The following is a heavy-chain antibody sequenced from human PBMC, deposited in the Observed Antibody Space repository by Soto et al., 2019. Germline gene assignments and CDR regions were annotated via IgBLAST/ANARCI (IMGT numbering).Heavy chain of an antibody. J-gene: IGHJ4*02. CDR3: ASRRGWEVLDY. CDR1: GGSFSSFY. D-gene: IGHD1-26*01. V-gene: IGHV4-34*01. CDR2: IHHSGST. Sequence: PSETLSLTCAVYGGSFSSFYWSWIRQPPGKVLEWIGEIHHSGSTNYNPSLKSRVSISVDTSKNQFFLKLNSVTAADTAVYYCASRRGWEVLDYWGQGTLVTVSS.